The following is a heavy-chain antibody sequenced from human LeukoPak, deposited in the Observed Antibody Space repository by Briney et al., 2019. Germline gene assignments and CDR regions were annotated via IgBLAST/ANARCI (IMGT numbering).Heavy chain of an antibody. J-gene: IGHJ3*02. CDR3: TTEGFTYGHHALGI. CDR2: MRSEARGGTP. CDR1: GFTLGNAW. V-gene: IGHV3-15*01. D-gene: IGHD5-18*01. Sequence: GGSLRLSCATSGFTLGNAWISWVRQAPGKGLEWVGRMRSEARGGTPDYAAPVKGRFIISIDDSRSTLYLQMHSLETEDTALYYCTTEGFTYGHHALGIWGQGTVVTVSS.